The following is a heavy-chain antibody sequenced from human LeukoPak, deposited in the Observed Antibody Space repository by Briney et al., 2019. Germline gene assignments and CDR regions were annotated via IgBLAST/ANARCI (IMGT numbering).Heavy chain of an antibody. CDR1: GYTFTGYY. CDR2: INPNSGST. D-gene: IGHD3-22*01. J-gene: IGHJ3*02. V-gene: IGHV1-2*02. Sequence: ASVKASCQASGYTFTGYYMHWVRQAPGQGLEWMGWINPNSGSTNYAQKVQGRVTMTRDTSISTAYMELSRLRSDDTAVYYCERVGLWDYSYTSCYHNAAFDIWGQGTMVTVSS. CDR3: ERVGLWDYSYTSCYHNAAFDI.